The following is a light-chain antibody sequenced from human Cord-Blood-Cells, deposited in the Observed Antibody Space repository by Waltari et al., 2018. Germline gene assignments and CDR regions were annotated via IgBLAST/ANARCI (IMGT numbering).Light chain of an antibody. CDR1: SSDVGSYNL. J-gene: IGLJ1*01. CDR2: EGS. V-gene: IGLV2-23*01. CDR3: CSYAGSSTSLYV. Sequence: TGTSSDVGSYNLVSWYQQHPGKAPKLMIYEGSKRPSGVSNRFSGSKSGNTASLTISGLQAEDEADYYCCSYAGSSTSLYVFGTGTKVTVL.